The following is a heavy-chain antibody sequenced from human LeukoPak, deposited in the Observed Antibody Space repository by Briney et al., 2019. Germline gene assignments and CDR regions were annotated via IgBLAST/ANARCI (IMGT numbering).Heavy chain of an antibody. CDR2: IYSGGST. V-gene: IGHV3-53*01. CDR3: AKSCGGTCYYYGMDV. CDR1: GFSVSSDY. D-gene: IGHD2-15*01. Sequence: GGSLRLSCAASGFSVSSDYMTWVRQAPGKGLEWVSVIYSGGSTYYADSVKGRFTISRDNSKNTLYLQMNNLRVEDTAVYYCAKSCGGTCYYYGMDVWGQGTTVTVSS. J-gene: IGHJ6*02.